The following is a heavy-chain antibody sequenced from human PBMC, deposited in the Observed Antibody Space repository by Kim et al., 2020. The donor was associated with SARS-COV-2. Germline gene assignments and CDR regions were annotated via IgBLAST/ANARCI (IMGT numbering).Heavy chain of an antibody. J-gene: IGHJ6*02. CDR3: ARGRITMVRGVIMSSGMDV. CDR2: INTNTGNP. Sequence: ASVKVSCKASGYTFTSYAMNWVRQAPGQGLEWMGWINTNTGNPTYAQGFTGRFVFSLDTSVSTAYLQISSLKAEDTAVYYCARGRITMVRGVIMSSGMDVWGQGTTVTVSS. CDR1: GYTFTSYA. V-gene: IGHV7-4-1*02. D-gene: IGHD3-10*01.